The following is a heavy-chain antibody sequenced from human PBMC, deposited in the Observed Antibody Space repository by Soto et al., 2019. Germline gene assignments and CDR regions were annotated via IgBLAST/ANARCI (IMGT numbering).Heavy chain of an antibody. V-gene: IGHV3-23*01. CDR1: GFTFNIYA. CDR2: ISGSGTAT. J-gene: IGHJ4*02. Sequence: GESLRLSCEASGFTFNIYAMSWVRQAPGKGLEWVSTISGSGTATNNADSGKGRLTIARDNSKNTLYLQMNSLRAEDTAVYYCAKDRAASGSESYRYFDYWGQGTLVTVSS. D-gene: IGHD3-10*01. CDR3: AKDRAASGSESYRYFDY.